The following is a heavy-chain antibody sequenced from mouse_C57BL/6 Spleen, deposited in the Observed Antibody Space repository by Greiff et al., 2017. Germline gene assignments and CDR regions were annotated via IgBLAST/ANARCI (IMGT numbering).Heavy chain of an antibody. CDR1: GYTFTNYW. Sequence: VQLQQSGAELVRPGTSVKMSCKASGYTFTNYWIGWAKQRPGHGLEWIGDIYPGGGYTNYNEKFKGKATLTADKSSSTAYMQFSSLTSEDSAIYYCARSLYGRRSWFAYWGQGTLVTVSA. CDR2: IYPGGGYT. J-gene: IGHJ3*01. D-gene: IGHD1-1*01. CDR3: ARSLYGRRSWFAY. V-gene: IGHV1-63*01.